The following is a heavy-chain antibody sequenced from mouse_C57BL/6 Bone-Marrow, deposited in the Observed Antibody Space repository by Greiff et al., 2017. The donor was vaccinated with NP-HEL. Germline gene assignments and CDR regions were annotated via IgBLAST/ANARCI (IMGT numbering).Heavy chain of an antibody. J-gene: IGHJ4*01. CDR2: ISNGGGST. CDR3: ARQIETRFFYYAMDY. Sequence: EVKVVESGGGLVQPGGSLKLSCAASGFTFSDYYMYWVRQTPEKRLEWVAYISNGGGSTYYPDTVKGRFTISRDNAKNTLYLQMSRLKSEDTAMYYCARQIETRFFYYAMDYWGQGTSVTVSS. CDR1: GFTFSDYY. V-gene: IGHV5-12*01.